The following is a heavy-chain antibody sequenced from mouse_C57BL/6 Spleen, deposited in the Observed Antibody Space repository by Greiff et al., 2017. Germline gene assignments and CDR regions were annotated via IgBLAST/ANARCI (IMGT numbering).Heavy chain of an antibody. Sequence: EVQLQQSGAELARPGASVKMSCKTSGYTFTSYWMHWVKQRPGQGLEWIGAIYPGNSDTSYNQKFKGKAKLTAVTSASTAYMELSSLTNEDSAVYYCTRERLYDYDYYFDYWGQGTTLTVSS. V-gene: IGHV1-5*01. CDR1: GYTFTSYW. J-gene: IGHJ2*01. CDR3: TRERLYDYDYYFDY. D-gene: IGHD2-4*01. CDR2: IYPGNSDT.